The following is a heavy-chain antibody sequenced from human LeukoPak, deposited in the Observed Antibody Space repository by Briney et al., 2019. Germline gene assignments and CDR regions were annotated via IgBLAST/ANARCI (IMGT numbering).Heavy chain of an antibody. CDR2: IYYSGST. CDR1: GDSISNYY. V-gene: IGHV4-59*01. D-gene: IGHD2-2*01. J-gene: IGHJ4*02. Sequence: SETLSLTCTVSGDSISNYYWGWIRQPPGKGLEWIGYIYYSGSTNYNPSLKSRVTISVDTSKNQFSLKLSSVTAADTAVYYCARVGGLHGYCSSTSCSPIFYFDYWGQGTLVTVSS. CDR3: ARVGGLHGYCSSTSCSPIFYFDY.